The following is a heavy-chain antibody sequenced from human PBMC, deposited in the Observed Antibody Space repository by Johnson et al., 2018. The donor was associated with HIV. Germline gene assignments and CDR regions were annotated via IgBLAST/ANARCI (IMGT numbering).Heavy chain of an antibody. CDR2: IWYDGSNK. V-gene: IGHV3-33*01. Sequence: QVQLVESGGGVVQPGRSLRLSCAASGFTFSSYGMHWVRQAPGKGLEWVAVIWYDGSNKYYADSVKGRFTISRDNSKNTLYLQMNSLRAGDTAVYYCARRADAFDIWGQGTMVTVSS. CDR3: ARRADAFDI. CDR1: GFTFSSYG. J-gene: IGHJ3*02.